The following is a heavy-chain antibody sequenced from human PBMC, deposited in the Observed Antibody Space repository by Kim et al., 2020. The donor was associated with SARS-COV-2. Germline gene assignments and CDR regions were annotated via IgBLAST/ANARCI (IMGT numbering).Heavy chain of an antibody. V-gene: IGHV3-30*04. CDR2: ISYDGSNK. D-gene: IGHD6-6*01. Sequence: GGSLRLSCAACGFTFSSYAMHWVRQAPGKGLEWVAVISYDGSNKYYADSVKGRFTISRDNSKNTLYLQMNSLRAEDTAVYYCAREKEYSSSSWLFVFDYWGQGTLVTVSS. CDR1: GFTFSSYA. CDR3: AREKEYSSSSWLFVFDY. J-gene: IGHJ4*02.